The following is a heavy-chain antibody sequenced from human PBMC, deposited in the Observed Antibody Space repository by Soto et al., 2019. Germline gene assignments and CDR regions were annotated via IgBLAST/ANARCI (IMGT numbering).Heavy chain of an antibody. V-gene: IGHV3-21*01. CDR1: GFTFSSYS. CDR2: ISSSRSYI. D-gene: IGHD3-10*01. J-gene: IGHJ6*03. Sequence: EVQLVESGGGLVKPGGSLRLSCAASGFTFSSYSMNWVRQAPGKGLEWVSSISSSRSYIYYADSVKGRFTISRDNAKNSLYLQMNSLRAEDTAVYYCARGGVYYYYMDVWGKGTTVTVSS. CDR3: ARGGVYYYYMDV.